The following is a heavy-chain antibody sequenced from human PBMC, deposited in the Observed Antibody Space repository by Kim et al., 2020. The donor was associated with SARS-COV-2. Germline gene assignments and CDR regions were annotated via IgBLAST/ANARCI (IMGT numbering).Heavy chain of an antibody. V-gene: IGHV4-31*03. J-gene: IGHJ6*02. CDR2: IYYSGST. CDR1: GGSISSGGYY. Sequence: SETLSLTCTVSGGSISSGGYYWSWIRQHPGKGLEWSGYIYYSGSTYYNPSLKSRVTISVDTSKNQISLKLSSVPAADTAAYYCARAHRTIFGVVEYMDVWGQGTTVTVSS. D-gene: IGHD3-3*01. CDR3: ARAHRTIFGVVEYMDV.